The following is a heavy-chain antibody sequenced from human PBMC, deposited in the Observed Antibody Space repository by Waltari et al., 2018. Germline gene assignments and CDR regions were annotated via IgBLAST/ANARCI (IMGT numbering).Heavy chain of an antibody. V-gene: IGHV1-8*03. Sequence: VQLVQSSAEVEKHRASVVVSCKASGCPFTSYDVNCLLQATLQGLEWMGWMIPNIGTASYAQKFQGRVTITRNTSISTAYMELSSLRSEDTAVYYCARGRVDGDDEEGEDFDIWGQGTMVTVSS. CDR1: GCPFTSYD. CDR3: ARGRVDGDDEEGEDFDI. J-gene: IGHJ3*02. D-gene: IGHD2-21*01. CDR2: MIPNIGTA.